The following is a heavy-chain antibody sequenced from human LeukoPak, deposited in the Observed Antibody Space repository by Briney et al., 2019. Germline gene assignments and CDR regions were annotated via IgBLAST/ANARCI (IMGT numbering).Heavy chain of an antibody. V-gene: IGHV3-48*04. CDR2: ISTSSSTI. CDR3: ARDLNYDSSGYYNY. Sequence: PGGSLRLSCAASGFTFSSYSMNWVRQAPGKGLEWVSYISTSSSTIYYADSVKGRFTISRDNDKNSLYLQMNSLRAEDTAVYYCARDLNYDSSGYYNYWGQGTLVTVSS. D-gene: IGHD3-22*01. J-gene: IGHJ4*02. CDR1: GFTFSSYS.